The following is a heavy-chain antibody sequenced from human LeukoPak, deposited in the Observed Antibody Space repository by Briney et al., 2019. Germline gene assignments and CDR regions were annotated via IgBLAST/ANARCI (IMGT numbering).Heavy chain of an antibody. Sequence: GGSLRLSCAASGFTVSSNYMSWVRQAPGKGLEWVSVIYSGGSTCYSDSVKGRFTISKDNSKHTLYLQMTSLRAEDTAVYYCAREGSYYAASYAFDIWGQGTMVTVSS. V-gene: IGHV3-53*01. CDR1: GFTVSSNY. J-gene: IGHJ3*02. D-gene: IGHD1-26*01. CDR2: IYSGGST. CDR3: AREGSYYAASYAFDI.